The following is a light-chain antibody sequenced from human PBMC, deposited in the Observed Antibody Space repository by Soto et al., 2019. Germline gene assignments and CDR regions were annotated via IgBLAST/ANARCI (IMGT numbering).Light chain of an antibody. CDR2: SNN. Sequence: QAVVTQPPSASGTPGQRVTISCSGSISNIGSNTVNWYQQPPGTAPKLLIYSNNRRPSGVPDRFSGSKSGTSASLAISGLQSEDEADYYCAAWDDSLNGPVFGGGTKLTVL. CDR3: AAWDDSLNGPV. J-gene: IGLJ2*01. V-gene: IGLV1-44*01. CDR1: ISNIGSNT.